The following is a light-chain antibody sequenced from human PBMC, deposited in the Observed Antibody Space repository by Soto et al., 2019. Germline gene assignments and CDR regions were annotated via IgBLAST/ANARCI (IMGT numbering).Light chain of an antibody. CDR2: YDD. CDR3: ATWDDSLNAWV. Sequence: QSVLTQPPSVSEAPRQSVTISCSGSNSNIGNNAVKWYQQLPGKAPKLLIFYDDLIPSGVSDRFSGSRSDTSASLAISGLQSEDEADYYCATWDDSLNAWVFGGGTKVTVL. CDR1: NSNIGNNA. V-gene: IGLV1-36*01. J-gene: IGLJ3*02.